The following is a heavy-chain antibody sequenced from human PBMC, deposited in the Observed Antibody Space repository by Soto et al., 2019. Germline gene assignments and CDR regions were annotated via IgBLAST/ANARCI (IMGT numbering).Heavy chain of an antibody. CDR1: GFTFSNAW. V-gene: IGHV3-15*01. CDR3: TPEGTYYYYYGMDV. J-gene: IGHJ6*02. Sequence: EVQLVESGGGLVKPGGSLRLSCAASGFTFSNAWMSWVRQAPGKGLEWVGRIKSKTDGGTTDYAAPVKGRFTISRDDSKNTLYLQMNSLKTEDTAVYYCTPEGTYYYYYGMDVWGQGTTVTVSS. CDR2: IKSKTDGGTT.